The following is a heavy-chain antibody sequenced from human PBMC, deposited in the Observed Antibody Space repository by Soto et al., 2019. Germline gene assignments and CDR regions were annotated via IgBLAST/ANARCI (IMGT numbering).Heavy chain of an antibody. CDR2: INHSGST. D-gene: IGHD3-10*01. J-gene: IGHJ5*02. Sequence: PSETLSLTCAVYGGSFSGYYWSWIRQPPGKGLEWIGEINHSGSTNYNPSLKSRVTISVDTSKNQFSLKLSSVTAADTAVYYCARGALPLLYYYGSGSYYNWFDPWGQGTLVTVSS. CDR1: GGSFSGYY. V-gene: IGHV4-34*01. CDR3: ARGALPLLYYYGSGSYYNWFDP.